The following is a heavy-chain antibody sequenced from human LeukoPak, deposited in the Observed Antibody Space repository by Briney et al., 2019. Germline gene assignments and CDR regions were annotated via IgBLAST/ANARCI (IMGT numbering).Heavy chain of an antibody. D-gene: IGHD2-15*01. V-gene: IGHV4-34*01. CDR2: INHSGST. Sequence: PSETLSLTCAVHGGSFSGYYWSWIRQPPGKGLERIGEINHSGSTNYNPSLKSRVTISVDTSKNQFSLKLSSVTAADTAVYYCARASYCSGGSCSYYYYYYMDVRGKGTTVTVSS. CDR3: ARASYCSGGSCSYYYYYYMDV. CDR1: GGSFSGYY. J-gene: IGHJ6*03.